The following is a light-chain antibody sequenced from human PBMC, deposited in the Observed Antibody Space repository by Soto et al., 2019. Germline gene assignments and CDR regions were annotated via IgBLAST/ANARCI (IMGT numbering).Light chain of an antibody. CDR3: SSYTSGSTYV. V-gene: IGLV1-44*01. J-gene: IGLJ1*01. CDR1: ATNIGSNA. CDR2: DNS. Sequence: QAVVTQPPSASGTPGRRVTISCSGSATNIGSNAVNWYQHLPGTAPKLLIYDNSQRPSGVPARFSGSKSGTSASLAINGLQSEDEADYYCSSYTSGSTYVFGTGTKLTVL.